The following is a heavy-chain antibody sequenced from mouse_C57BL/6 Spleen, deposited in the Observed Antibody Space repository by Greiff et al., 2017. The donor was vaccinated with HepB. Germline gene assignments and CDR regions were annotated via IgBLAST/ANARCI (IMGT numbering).Heavy chain of an antibody. J-gene: IGHJ3*01. CDR2: IRLKSDNYAT. CDR1: GFTFSNYW. V-gene: IGHV6-3*01. Sequence: EVKLMESGGGLVQPGGSMKLSCVASGFTFSNYWMNWVRQSPEKGFEWVAQIRLKSDNYATHYAESVKGRFTISRDDSKSSVYLQMNNLRAEDTGSYYCTGTNWFAYWGQGTLVTVSA. D-gene: IGHD1-3*01. CDR3: TGTNWFAY.